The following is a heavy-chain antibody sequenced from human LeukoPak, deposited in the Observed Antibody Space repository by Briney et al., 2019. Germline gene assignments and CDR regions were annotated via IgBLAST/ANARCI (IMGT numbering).Heavy chain of an antibody. CDR2: IYSGGST. J-gene: IGHJ5*02. D-gene: IGHD2-15*01. CDR3: ARVVVVAATGDWFDP. CDR1: GFNVSSDY. Sequence: PGGSLRLSCAASGFNVSSDYMSWGRQAPGKGLEWVSVIYSGGSTYYADSVKGRFTISRDNSKNTLYLQMNSLRAEDTAVYYCARVVVVAATGDWFDPWGQGTLVTVSS. V-gene: IGHV3-66*01.